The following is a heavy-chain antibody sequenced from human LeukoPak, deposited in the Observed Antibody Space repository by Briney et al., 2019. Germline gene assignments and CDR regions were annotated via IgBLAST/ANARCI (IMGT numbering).Heavy chain of an antibody. D-gene: IGHD6-19*01. CDR3: ARPYYSSAWYGDAFDI. Sequence: GSLRLSCAASGFTFSDYGMHWVRQAPGKGLEWVAVLWYDGSSRYYADSVKGRFTISRDNSKNTLFLQMNSLRAEDSAVYYCARPYYSSAWYGDAFDIWGQGTMVTVSS. V-gene: IGHV3-33*01. CDR2: LWYDGSSR. J-gene: IGHJ3*02. CDR1: GFTFSDYG.